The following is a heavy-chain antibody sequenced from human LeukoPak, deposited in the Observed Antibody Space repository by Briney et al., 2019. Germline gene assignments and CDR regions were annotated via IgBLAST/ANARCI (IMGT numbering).Heavy chain of an antibody. Sequence: ASVKVSCKASGYTFTSYGISWVRQAPGQGLEWMGWISAYNGNTNYAQKLQGRVTMTTDTSTSTAYMELRSLRSDDTAVYYCARSRGGLWFGELLSPGVDYWGQGTLVTVSS. J-gene: IGHJ4*02. D-gene: IGHD3-10*01. CDR1: GYTFTSYG. CDR3: ARSRGGLWFGELLSPGVDY. CDR2: ISAYNGNT. V-gene: IGHV1-18*01.